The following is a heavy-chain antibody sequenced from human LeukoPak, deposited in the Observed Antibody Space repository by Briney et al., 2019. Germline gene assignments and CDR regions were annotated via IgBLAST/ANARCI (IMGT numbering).Heavy chain of an antibody. V-gene: IGHV3-48*02. CDR1: GSTFSSYS. Sequence: GGSLRRSCAASGSTFSSYSMNWVRQAPGKGLEWVLYISSSSTIYYADSVKGRFTISRDNAKNSLYLQMNSLRDEDTAVYYCARTIAVAGHYFDYWGQGTLVAVSS. CDR3: ARTIAVAGHYFDY. CDR2: ISSSSTI. J-gene: IGHJ4*02. D-gene: IGHD6-19*01.